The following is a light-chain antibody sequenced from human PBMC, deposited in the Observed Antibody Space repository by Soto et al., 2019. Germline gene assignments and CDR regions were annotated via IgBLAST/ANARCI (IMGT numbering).Light chain of an antibody. CDR2: DAS. J-gene: IGKJ5*01. CDR3: QQHGQWPIT. V-gene: IGKV1-33*01. CDR1: QDVRKY. Sequence: DIQMTQSPSSLSASVGDRVTITCHASQDVRKYLSWYQQKARKAPKLLIYDASNLETGVPSRFSGSGSGTDFTFTISSLQPEDIATYYCQQHGQWPITFGQGTRLEIK.